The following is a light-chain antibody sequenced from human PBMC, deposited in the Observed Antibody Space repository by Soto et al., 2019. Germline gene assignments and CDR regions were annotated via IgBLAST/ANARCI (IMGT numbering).Light chain of an antibody. CDR1: QSVGSN. J-gene: IGKJ1*01. CDR3: QHYNSWPPPWT. Sequence: EIVMTQSPATLSVSPGERATLSCRASQSVGSNLAWYQQKPGQAPGVLIYGASTRATGIPARFSGSGSGTEFTLTISRLQSEDFAVYFCQHYNSWPPPWTFGQGTKVEVK. V-gene: IGKV3-15*01. CDR2: GAS.